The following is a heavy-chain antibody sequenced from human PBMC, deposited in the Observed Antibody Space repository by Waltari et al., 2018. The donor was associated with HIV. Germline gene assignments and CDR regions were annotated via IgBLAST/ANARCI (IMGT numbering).Heavy chain of an antibody. CDR3: ARENDPSGSYYYNAFDI. J-gene: IGHJ3*02. Sequence: LVESGGGVVQPGKSLTLSCAASGFTFGTYGSHWVRQVPGKGLEWVALIWFDGSKEFYADSVKGRFTISRDNSKNTLYLQMNSLRDEDTALYHCARENDPSGSYYYNAFDIWGQGTTVTVSS. CDR2: IWFDGSKE. V-gene: IGHV3-33*01. D-gene: IGHD3-10*01. CDR1: GFTFGTYG.